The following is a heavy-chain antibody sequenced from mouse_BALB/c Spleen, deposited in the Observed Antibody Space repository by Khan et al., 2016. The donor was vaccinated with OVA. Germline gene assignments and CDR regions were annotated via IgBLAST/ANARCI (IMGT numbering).Heavy chain of an antibody. D-gene: IGHD1-1*01. V-gene: IGHV9-3-1*01. J-gene: IGHJ3*01. CDR1: GYTLTDYG. CDR2: INTYTGEA. CDR3: SRSNGSHGLAR. Sequence: QIQLVQSGPEQKQPGETVKIHCKASGYTLTDYGMNWVKQAPGKGLKWMGWINTYTGEATYADDFKGRFAISLETSASPAYLQINNHNTEDTATLCWSRSNGSHGLARRGQGSLVSGTA.